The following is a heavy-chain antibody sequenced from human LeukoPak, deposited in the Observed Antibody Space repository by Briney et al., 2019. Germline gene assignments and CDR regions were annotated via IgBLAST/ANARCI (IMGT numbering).Heavy chain of an antibody. Sequence: PGGSLRLSCAASGFSFSDSYMSWVRQAPGKGLEWISYISGSGHDTNYADSVKGRFTVSRDNAKTSLYLQMNSLRAEDTAVYYCASEDPYYFDYWGQGTLVTVSS. CDR3: ASEDPYYFDY. CDR2: ISGSGHDT. J-gene: IGHJ4*02. CDR1: GFSFSDSY. V-gene: IGHV3-11*05.